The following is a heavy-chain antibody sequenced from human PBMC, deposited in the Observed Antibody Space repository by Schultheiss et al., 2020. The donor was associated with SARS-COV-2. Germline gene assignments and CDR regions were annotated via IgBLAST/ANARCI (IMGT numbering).Heavy chain of an antibody. CDR1: GFTFSSYS. CDR3: ARVSVVPAAIYYYYYMDV. V-gene: IGHV3-21*04. J-gene: IGHJ6*03. CDR2: ISSSSSYI. D-gene: IGHD2-2*01. Sequence: GGSLRLSCAASGFTFSSYSMNWVRQAPGKGLEWVSSISSSSSYIYYADSVKGRFTISRDNAKNSLYLQMNSLRAEDTAVYYCARVSVVPAAIYYYYYMDVWGKGTTVTVSS.